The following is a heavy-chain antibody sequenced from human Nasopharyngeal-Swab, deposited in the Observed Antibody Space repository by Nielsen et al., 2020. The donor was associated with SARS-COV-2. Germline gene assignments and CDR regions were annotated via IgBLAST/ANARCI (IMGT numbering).Heavy chain of an antibody. CDR3: ARALGYDSSVVDY. J-gene: IGHJ4*02. CDR1: AGSISRGGYS. Sequence: PLSLTCAVSAGSISRGGYSWSWIRQPPGEGLEWIGYIYHSRSTYYNPSLKSRLTISVDRSKNQFSLKLSSVTTADTAVYCGARALGYDSSVVDYWGQGTLVTVSS. V-gene: IGHV4-30-2*01. D-gene: IGHD3-22*01. CDR2: IYHSRST.